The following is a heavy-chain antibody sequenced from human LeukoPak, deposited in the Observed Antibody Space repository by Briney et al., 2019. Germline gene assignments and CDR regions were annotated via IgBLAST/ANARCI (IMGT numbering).Heavy chain of an antibody. CDR3: ARVGYLPNSGYDFLVY. CDR2: ISAYNGNT. Sequence: GASVKVSCKASGYTFTGYYMHWVRQAPGQGLEWMGWISAYNGNTNYAQKLQGRVTITRNTSISTAYMELSSLRSEDTAVYYCARVGYLPNSGYDFLVYWGQGTLVTVSS. D-gene: IGHD5-12*01. CDR1: GYTFTGYY. V-gene: IGHV1-8*03. J-gene: IGHJ4*02.